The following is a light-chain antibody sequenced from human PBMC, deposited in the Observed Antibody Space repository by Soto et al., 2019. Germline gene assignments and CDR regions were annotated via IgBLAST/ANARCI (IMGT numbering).Light chain of an antibody. Sequence: ILTQSPATLSLSPGERATLSCRASRSISDSYLFWYQQKPGQAPRLLIYGTSIRATGVSDRFSGSGSGTDFTLTISRLEPEDVAVYYCQHYGSSPLFTFGPGTKLDIK. CDR2: GTS. J-gene: IGKJ3*01. CDR3: QHYGSSPLFT. V-gene: IGKV3-20*01. CDR1: RSISDSY.